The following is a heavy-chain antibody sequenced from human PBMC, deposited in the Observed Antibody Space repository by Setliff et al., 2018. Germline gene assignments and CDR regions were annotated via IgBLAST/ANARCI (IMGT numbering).Heavy chain of an antibody. Sequence: SQTLSLTCAVSGGSIRSSPWWSWVRQPPGKGLEWLGDIHHSGKTYYNPSLQSRLTMSIDKSKNHFSVNLRSGTAADTAVYYCASLNFDYWGQGMLVTVSS. CDR2: IHHSGKT. CDR1: GGSIRSSPW. V-gene: IGHV4-4*02. J-gene: IGHJ4*02. CDR3: ASLNFDY.